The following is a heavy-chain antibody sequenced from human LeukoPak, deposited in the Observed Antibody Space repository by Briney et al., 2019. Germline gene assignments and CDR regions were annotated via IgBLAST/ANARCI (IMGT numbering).Heavy chain of an antibody. Sequence: ASVKVSCKASGYTFTSYGISWVRQAPGQGLEWMGWISTYNGNTNYAQKFQGRVTMTTDTSTSTAYMELRSLRSDDTAVYYCARGSTRWLQAYHFDYWGQGTLVTVSS. CDR2: ISTYNGNT. J-gene: IGHJ4*02. CDR3: ARGSTRWLQAYHFDY. D-gene: IGHD5-24*01. V-gene: IGHV1-18*01. CDR1: GYTFTSYG.